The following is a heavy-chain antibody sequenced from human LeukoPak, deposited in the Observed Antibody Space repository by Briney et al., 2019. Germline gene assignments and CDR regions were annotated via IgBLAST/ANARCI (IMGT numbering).Heavy chain of an antibody. CDR1: GGSISRSSYY. J-gene: IGHJ4*02. V-gene: IGHV4-39*07. CDR2: IYYSGST. Sequence: SETLSLTCTVSGGSISRSSYYWGWIRQPPGKGLEWIGSIYYSGSTYYNPSLKSRVTISVDTSKNQFSLKLGSVTAADTAVYYCARLDNYDSSALDYWGQGTLVTVSS. D-gene: IGHD3-22*01. CDR3: ARLDNYDSSALDY.